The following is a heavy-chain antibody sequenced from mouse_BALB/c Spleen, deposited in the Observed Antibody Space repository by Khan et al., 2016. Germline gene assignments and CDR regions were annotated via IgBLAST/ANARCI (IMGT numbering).Heavy chain of an antibody. CDR2: INPSTGYT. D-gene: IGHD2-3*01. CDR3: ARIGDGYYYARDY. V-gene: IGHV1-7*01. J-gene: IGHJ4*01. CDR1: GYTFTSYW. Sequence: QVQLQQSGAELAKPGASVKMSCKASGYTFTSYWMHWVKQRPGQGLEWIGYINPSTGYTEYNQKFKDKATLTADKSSSTAYMQLSSLTSEDSAVYYCARIGDGYYYARDYWGQGTSVTVSS.